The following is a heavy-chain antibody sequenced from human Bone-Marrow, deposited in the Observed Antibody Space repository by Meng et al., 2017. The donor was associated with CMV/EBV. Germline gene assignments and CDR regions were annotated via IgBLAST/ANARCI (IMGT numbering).Heavy chain of an antibody. Sequence: QAQLQQWGAGLLKPSETLSLTCAVYGGSFSGYYWSWIRQSPGKGLEWIGEINHSGSTNYNPSLKSRVTISVDTSKNQFSLKLSSVTAADTAVYYCARAQAVAGRFCVYWGQGTLVTVSS. J-gene: IGHJ4*02. CDR1: GGSFSGYY. D-gene: IGHD6-19*01. CDR2: INHSGST. CDR3: ARAQAVAGRFCVY. V-gene: IGHV4-34*01.